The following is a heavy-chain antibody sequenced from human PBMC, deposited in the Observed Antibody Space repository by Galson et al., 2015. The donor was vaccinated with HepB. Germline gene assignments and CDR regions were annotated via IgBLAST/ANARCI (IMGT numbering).Heavy chain of an antibody. CDR1: GFTFSRYW. D-gene: IGHD1-26*01. J-gene: IGHJ3*02. V-gene: IGHV3-7*01. CDR3: VRAGGGSSSEAFDI. Sequence: SLRLSCADSGFTFSRYWMNWVRQAPGKGLEWVANIRQDGGDKKYVDSVKGRFTISRDNAENSLYLQMNSLRAEDTAVYYCVRAGGGSSSEAFDIWGQGTMVTVSS. CDR2: IRQDGGDK.